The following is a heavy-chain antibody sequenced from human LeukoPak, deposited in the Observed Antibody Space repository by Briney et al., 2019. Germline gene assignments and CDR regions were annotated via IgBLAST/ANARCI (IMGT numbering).Heavy chain of an antibody. CDR3: AKEGHMVRGVSHYYYYYGMDV. CDR2: ISGSGGST. CDR1: GFTFSSYA. V-gene: IGHV3-23*01. J-gene: IGHJ6*02. D-gene: IGHD3-10*01. Sequence: GGSLRLSCAASGFTFSSYAMSLVRQAPGKGLEWVSAISGSGGSTYYADSVKGRFTISRDNSKNTLYLQMNGLRAEDTAVYYCAKEGHMVRGVSHYYYYYGMDVWGQGTTVTVSS.